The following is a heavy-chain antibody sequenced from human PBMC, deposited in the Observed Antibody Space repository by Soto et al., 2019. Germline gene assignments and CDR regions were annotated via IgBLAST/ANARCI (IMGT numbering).Heavy chain of an antibody. CDR2: MNPGSGDT. J-gene: IGHJ5*02. CDR3: ARMATFGSLNWFDP. V-gene: IGHV1-8*01. Sequence: ASVKVSCKASGYTFTSSDVRWLRQATGQGLEWMGWMNPGSGDTWYAQKFQGRATMTRDISIDTAYMELSSLRSDDTAIYYCARMATFGSLNWFDPWGQGTLVTVSS. CDR1: GYTFTSSD. D-gene: IGHD3-16*01.